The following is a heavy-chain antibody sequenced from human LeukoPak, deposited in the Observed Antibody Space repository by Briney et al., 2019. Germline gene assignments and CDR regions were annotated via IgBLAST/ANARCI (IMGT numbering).Heavy chain of an antibody. CDR3: AKSRATTADPDAFDV. CDR2: ISLDGSYK. V-gene: IGHV3-30-3*02. D-gene: IGHD6-13*01. Sequence: GGSLRLSCAASGFTFNSYTMHWVRQAPGKGLEWVALISLDGSYKFYADSVKGRFTISRDNSKSTLYLQMSSLRHEDTAVYYCAKSRATTADPDAFDVWGQGTVVTVSS. CDR1: GFTFNSYT. J-gene: IGHJ3*01.